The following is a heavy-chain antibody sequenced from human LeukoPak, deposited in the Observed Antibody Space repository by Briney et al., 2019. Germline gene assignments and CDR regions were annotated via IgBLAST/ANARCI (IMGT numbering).Heavy chain of an antibody. V-gene: IGHV3-21*01. CDR3: ARSLVYSSGWGDYYYYYGMDV. D-gene: IGHD6-19*01. CDR2: ISSSSSYI. CDR1: GFTFSGSA. J-gene: IGHJ6*02. Sequence: GGSLRLSCAASGFTFSGSAMSWVRQAPGRGLEWVSSISSSSSYIYYADSVKGRFTISRDNAKNSLYLQMNSLRAEDTAVYYCARSLVYSSGWGDYYYYYGMDVWGQGTTVTVSS.